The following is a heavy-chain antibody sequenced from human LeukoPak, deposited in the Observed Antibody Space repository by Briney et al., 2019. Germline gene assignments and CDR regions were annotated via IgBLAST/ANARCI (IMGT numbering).Heavy chain of an antibody. D-gene: IGHD4-17*01. CDR2: INPNSGGT. Sequence: ASVKVSCKASGYTFIGYYMHWIRQAPGQGLEWMGWINPNSGGTNYAQKFQGRVTMTRDTSISTAYMELSSLRSDDTAVYYCATGTTGTTFDYWGQGTLVTVSS. CDR1: GYTFIGYY. J-gene: IGHJ4*02. CDR3: ATGTTGTTFDY. V-gene: IGHV1-2*02.